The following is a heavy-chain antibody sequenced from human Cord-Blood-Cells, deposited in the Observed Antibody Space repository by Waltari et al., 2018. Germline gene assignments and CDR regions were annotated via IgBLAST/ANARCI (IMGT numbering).Heavy chain of an antibody. CDR3: ARHGVPSHGDYHYYYYYMDV. CDR2: IIPILGIA. Sequence: GIIPILGIANYAQKFQGRVTITADESTSTAYMELSSLRSEDTAVYYCARHGVPSHGDYHYYYYYMDVWGKGTTVTVSS. J-gene: IGHJ6*03. V-gene: IGHV1-69*10. D-gene: IGHD4-17*01.